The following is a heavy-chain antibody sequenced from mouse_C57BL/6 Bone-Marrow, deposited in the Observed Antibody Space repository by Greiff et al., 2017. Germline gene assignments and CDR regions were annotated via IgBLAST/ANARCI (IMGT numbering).Heavy chain of an antibody. CDR2: LNPNNGGT. Sequence: EVQLQQSGPELVKPGASVKMSCKASGYTFTDYNMHWVKQSHGKSLEWIGYLNPNNGGTSYNQKFKGKATLTVNKSSSTSYMELRSLTSEDSAVYYCADDQLWLRRYYYAMDYGGQGTSVTVSS. J-gene: IGHJ4*01. CDR3: ADDQLWLRRYYYAMDY. D-gene: IGHD2-2*01. V-gene: IGHV1-22*01. CDR1: GYTFTDYN.